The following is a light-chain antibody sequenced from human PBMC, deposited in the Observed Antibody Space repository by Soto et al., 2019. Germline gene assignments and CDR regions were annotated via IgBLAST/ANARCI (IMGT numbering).Light chain of an antibody. V-gene: IGKV1-13*02. Sequence: AIQLTQSPSSLSASVGDRLTITCRASQGISSALAWYQKKSGEAPKLLTYDASTLESGVPSRFSGSGSGTDFTLTISSLQPEDFATYYCQQFNSYPITFGQGTRLEIK. CDR2: DAS. J-gene: IGKJ5*01. CDR1: QGISSA. CDR3: QQFNSYPIT.